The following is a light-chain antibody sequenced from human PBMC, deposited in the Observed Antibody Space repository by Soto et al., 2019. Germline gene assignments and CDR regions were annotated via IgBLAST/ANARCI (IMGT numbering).Light chain of an antibody. J-gene: IGLJ2*01. V-gene: IGLV2-8*01. CDR2: DVT. Sequence: QSALTQSPSASGSPGQSVTISCTGTSSDIGGYNSVSWYQQHPGKAPKVMIYDVTKRPSGVPDRFSGSKSGNTASLTVSALQAEDEADYYCCSYAGSYTVVFGGGTKLTVL. CDR1: SSDIGGYNS. CDR3: CSYAGSYTVV.